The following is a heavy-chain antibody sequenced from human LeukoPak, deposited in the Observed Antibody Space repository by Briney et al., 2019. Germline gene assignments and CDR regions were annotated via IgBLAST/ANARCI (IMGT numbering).Heavy chain of an antibody. CDR3: AREGHYYDSSGYPKYYFDY. V-gene: IGHV1-69*13. CDR1: GGTFSSYA. CDR2: IIPIFGTA. Sequence: AASVKVSCKASGGTFSSYAISWVRQAPGQGLEWMGGIIPIFGTANYAQKFQGRVTITADESMSTAYMELSSLRSEDTAVYYCAREGHYYDSSGYPKYYFDYWGQGTLVTVSS. J-gene: IGHJ4*02. D-gene: IGHD3-22*01.